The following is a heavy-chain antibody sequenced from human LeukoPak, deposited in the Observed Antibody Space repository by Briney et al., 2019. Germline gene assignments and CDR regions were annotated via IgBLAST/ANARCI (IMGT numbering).Heavy chain of an antibody. D-gene: IGHD5-12*01. CDR1: GFTFSSYE. V-gene: IGHV3-48*03. Sequence: PGGSLRLSCAASGFTFSSYEMNWVRQAPGKGLEWVSYISSSGSTIYYADSVKGRFTVSRDNAKNSLYLQMNNLRAEDTAVYYCARDLGYSGYAYWGQGTLVTVSS. CDR3: ARDLGYSGYAY. CDR2: ISSSGSTI. J-gene: IGHJ4*02.